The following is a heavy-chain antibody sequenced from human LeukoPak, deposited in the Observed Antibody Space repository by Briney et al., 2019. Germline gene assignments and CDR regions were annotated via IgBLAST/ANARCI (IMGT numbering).Heavy chain of an antibody. J-gene: IGHJ3*02. CDR3: ASTGDGLRWDAFDI. V-gene: IGHV4-39*01. CDR2: IYYSGST. Sequence: LSETLSLTCTVSGGSISSSSYYWGWIRQPPGKGLEWIGSIYYSGSTYYNPSLKSRVTISVDTSKNQFSLKLSSVTAADTAVYYCASTGDGLRWDAFDIWGQGTMVTVSS. CDR1: GGSISSSSYY. D-gene: IGHD5-12*01.